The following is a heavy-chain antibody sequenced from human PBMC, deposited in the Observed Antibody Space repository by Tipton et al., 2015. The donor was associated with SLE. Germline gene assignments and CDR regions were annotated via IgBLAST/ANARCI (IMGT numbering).Heavy chain of an antibody. V-gene: IGHV4-34*12. J-gene: IGHJ4*02. D-gene: IGHD6-19*01. Sequence: TLSLTCAVYSGSFSGYYWGWIRQPPGKGPEWIGSIFHSGGTNYNPSLKSRVTISIDTSKRQIFLKLSSVTAADTAVYYCARDPGIAVAGWYFDYWGQGTLVTVSP. CDR1: SGSFSGYY. CDR3: ARDPGIAVAGWYFDY. CDR2: IFHSGGT.